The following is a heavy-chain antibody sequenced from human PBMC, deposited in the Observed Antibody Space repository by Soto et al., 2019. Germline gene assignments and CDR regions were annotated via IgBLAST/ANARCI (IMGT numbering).Heavy chain of an antibody. J-gene: IGHJ4*02. CDR1: GYSFTNYW. CDR2: IYPGDSDI. D-gene: IGHD2-15*01. Sequence: GESLKISCKASGYSFTNYWIGWARQMPGKGLEWMGIIYPGDSDIRYSPSFQGQVTISVDKSINTAYLQWSSLKASDTAMYYCARHVSLLSDYWGQGTQVTVSS. V-gene: IGHV5-51*01. CDR3: ARHVSLLSDY.